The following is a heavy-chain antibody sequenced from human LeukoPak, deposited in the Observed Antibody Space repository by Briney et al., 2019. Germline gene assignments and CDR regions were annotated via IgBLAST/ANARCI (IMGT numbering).Heavy chain of an antibody. D-gene: IGHD3-22*01. CDR1: GFTFTIYA. Sequence: PGRSLRLSCAASGFTFTIYAMHWVRQAPGKGLEWVAVISYDGSNKYYADSVKGRFTISRDNSKNTLYLQMNSLRAEDTAVYYCARDGDYYDSSGYYSSGLDYWGQGTLVTVSS. CDR3: ARDGDYYDSSGYYSSGLDY. CDR2: ISYDGSNK. J-gene: IGHJ4*02. V-gene: IGHV3-30-3*01.